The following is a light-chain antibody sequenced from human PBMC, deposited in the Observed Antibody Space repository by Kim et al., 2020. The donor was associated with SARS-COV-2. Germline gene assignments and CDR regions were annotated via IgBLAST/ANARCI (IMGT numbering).Light chain of an antibody. Sequence: PGQRAILSCRASQTVDSNFLAGYQQKPGQAPRLLISAASSRATGIPDRFTGSGSGTDFTLTITRLEPEDFAIYYCQQYGKSPPFIFGGGTKVDIK. V-gene: IGKV3-20*01. J-gene: IGKJ4*01. CDR2: AAS. CDR1: QTVDSNF. CDR3: QQYGKSPPFI.